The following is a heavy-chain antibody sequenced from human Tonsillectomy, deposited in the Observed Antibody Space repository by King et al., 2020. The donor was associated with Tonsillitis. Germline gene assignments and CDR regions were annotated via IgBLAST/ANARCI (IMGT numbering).Heavy chain of an antibody. CDR3: AREGIDYYDSSGYYRVDAFDI. J-gene: IGHJ3*02. Sequence: VQLVQSGGGLVQPGGSLRLSCAASGFTFSSYEMNWVRQAPGKGLEWVSYISSSGSTIYYADSVKGRFTISRDNAKNSRYLQMNSLRAEDTAVYYCAREGIDYYDSSGYYRVDAFDIWGQGTMVTVSP. V-gene: IGHV3-48*03. D-gene: IGHD3-22*01. CDR2: ISSSGSTI. CDR1: GFTFSSYE.